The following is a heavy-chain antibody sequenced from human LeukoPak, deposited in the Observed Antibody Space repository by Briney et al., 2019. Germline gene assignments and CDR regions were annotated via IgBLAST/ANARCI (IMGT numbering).Heavy chain of an antibody. D-gene: IGHD6-6*01. V-gene: IGHV3-30-3*01. Sequence: GGSLRLSCAASGFTFSSYAMHWVRQAPGKGLEWVAVISYDGSNKYYADSVKGRFTISRDNSENTLYLQMNSLRAEDTAVYYCARLVSARRVFDHWGQGTLVTVSS. CDR2: ISYDGSNK. CDR1: GFTFSSYA. CDR3: ARLVSARRVFDH. J-gene: IGHJ4*02.